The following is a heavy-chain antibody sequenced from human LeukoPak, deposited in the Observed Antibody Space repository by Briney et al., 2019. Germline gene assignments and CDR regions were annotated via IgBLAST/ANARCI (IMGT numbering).Heavy chain of an antibody. V-gene: IGHV3-30*02. J-gene: IGHJ3*01. Sequence: QSGGSLRLSCAASGFGFSSYAMHWVRQAPGKGLEWVAFIRHDGSHHYHGDSVEGRFTISRDNSKNTLYLEMTSLRPEDTAVYYCAKVRLLGALDDAFDVWGQGTMVTV. CDR1: GFGFSSYA. CDR3: AKVRLLGALDDAFDV. CDR2: IRHDGSHH. D-gene: IGHD3-16*01.